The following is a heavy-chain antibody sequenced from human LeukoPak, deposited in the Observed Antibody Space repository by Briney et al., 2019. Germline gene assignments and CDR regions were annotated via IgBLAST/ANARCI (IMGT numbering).Heavy chain of an antibody. D-gene: IGHD2-2*01. V-gene: IGHV4-59*12. Sequence: SETLSLTCTVSGGSISSYYWSWIRQPPGKELEWIGYIYYTGSTNYNPSLKSRLTMSIDTSKNQFSLKLSSVTAADTAVYFCARDQEHCSGTSCYPYWYDSWGQGTLVTVSS. CDR3: ARDQEHCSGTSCYPYWYDS. CDR1: GGSISSYY. J-gene: IGHJ5*01. CDR2: IYYTGST.